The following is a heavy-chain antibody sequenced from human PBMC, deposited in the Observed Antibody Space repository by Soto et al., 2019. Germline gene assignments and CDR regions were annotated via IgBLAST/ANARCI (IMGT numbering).Heavy chain of an antibody. CDR3: AKGDSSIAARPDGY. V-gene: IGHV3-23*01. CDR1: GFTISSYA. J-gene: IGHJ4*02. D-gene: IGHD6-6*01. Sequence: GGSLRLSCAASGFTISSYAMSWVRQAPGKGLEWVSAISGSGGSTYYADSVKGRFTISRDNSKNTLYLQMNSLRAEDTAVYYCAKGDSSIAARPDGYWGQGPLFTVSS. CDR2: ISGSGGST.